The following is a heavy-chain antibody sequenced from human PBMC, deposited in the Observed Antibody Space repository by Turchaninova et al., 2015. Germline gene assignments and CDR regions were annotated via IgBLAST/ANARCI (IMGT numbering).Heavy chain of an antibody. CDR2: INPGSGST. J-gene: IGHJ6*02. CDR1: GYAFNNYY. V-gene: IGHV1-46*02. CDR3: ARADGLDV. Sequence: LKVSCKASGYAFNNYYIHWVRQAPGQGLEWLGVINPGSGSTTYGQKSQDRVSVTRDTSTSTVFMELSSLRSDDTAVYYCARADGLDVWGQGTTVTVS.